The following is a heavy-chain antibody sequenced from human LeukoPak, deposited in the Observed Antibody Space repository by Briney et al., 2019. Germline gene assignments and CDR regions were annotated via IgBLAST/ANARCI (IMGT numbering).Heavy chain of an antibody. Sequence: GGSLRLSCAASGFTFSSYWMRWVRQAPGKGLEWVANIKQDGSEKNYVDSVKGRFTISRDNAENSLYLQMNSLRAEDTAVYYCARTWMYSNYFRGQGTLVTVSS. CDR1: GFTFSSYW. V-gene: IGHV3-7*03. D-gene: IGHD4-11*01. CDR2: IKQDGSEK. J-gene: IGHJ4*02. CDR3: ARTWMYSNYF.